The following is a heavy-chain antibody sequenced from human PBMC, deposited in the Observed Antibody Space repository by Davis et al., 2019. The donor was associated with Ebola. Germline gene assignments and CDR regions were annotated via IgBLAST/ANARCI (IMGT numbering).Heavy chain of an antibody. J-gene: IGHJ4*02. CDR3: AGGMMGFRFDH. CDR1: RYDLTSYW. CDR2: IYPHDSQT. Sequence: PGGSLRLSCECSRYDLTSYWIAWVRQTPGKGVEWMAMIYPHDSQTKYNPSFQGLITVSVDRSITTAYLKWSSLKASDTAIYYCAGGMMGFRFDHWGQGTPVTVSS. D-gene: IGHD2-15*01. V-gene: IGHV5-51*01.